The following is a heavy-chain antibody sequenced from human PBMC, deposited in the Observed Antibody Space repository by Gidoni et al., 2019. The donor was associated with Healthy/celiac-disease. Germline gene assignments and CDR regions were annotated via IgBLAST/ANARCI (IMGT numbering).Heavy chain of an antibody. Sequence: QLQLQESDPGLVKPSATLSLTCTVSGGSISSSSYYRGWIRQPPGKGLEWIGSIYYSGSTYYNPSLKSRVTISVDTSKNQFSLKLSSVTAADTAVYYCASSSGSYSSYYFDYWGQGTLVTVSS. D-gene: IGHD1-26*01. CDR2: IYYSGST. J-gene: IGHJ4*02. CDR1: GGSISSSSYY. CDR3: ASSSGSYSSYYFDY. V-gene: IGHV4-39*01.